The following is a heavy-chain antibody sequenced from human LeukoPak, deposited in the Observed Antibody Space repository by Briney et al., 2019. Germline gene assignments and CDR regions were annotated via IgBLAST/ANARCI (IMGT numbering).Heavy chain of an antibody. CDR1: GFTFSSYS. CDR2: ISGSGGST. CDR3: AKEGMANLQYYFDY. D-gene: IGHD5-24*01. V-gene: IGHV3-23*01. J-gene: IGHJ4*02. Sequence: GGSLRLSCAASGFTFSSYSMNWVRQAPGKGLEWVSAISGSGGSTYYADSVKGRFTISRDNSKNTLYLQMNSLRAEDTAVYYCAKEGMANLQYYFDYWGQGTLVTVSS.